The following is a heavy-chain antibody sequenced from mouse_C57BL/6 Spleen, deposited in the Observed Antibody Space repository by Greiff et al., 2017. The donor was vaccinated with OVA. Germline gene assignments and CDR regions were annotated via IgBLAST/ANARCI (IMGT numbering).Heavy chain of an antibody. J-gene: IGHJ3*01. D-gene: IGHD3-2*02. CDR3: ARSDSSGAWFAY. Sequence: QVQLKQPGAELVKPGASVKMSCKASGYTFTSYWITWVKQRPGQGLEWIGDIYPGSGSTNYNEKFKSKATLTVDTSSSTAYMQLSSLTSEDSAVYYCARSDSSGAWFAYWGQGTLVTVSA. V-gene: IGHV1-55*01. CDR2: IYPGSGST. CDR1: GYTFTSYW.